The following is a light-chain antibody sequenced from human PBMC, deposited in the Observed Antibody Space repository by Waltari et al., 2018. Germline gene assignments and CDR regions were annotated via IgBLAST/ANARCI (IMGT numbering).Light chain of an antibody. Sequence: QSVLTQPPSASGTPGQRVTISCSGTSSNIGSNYGHLSQQLPGTAPKLRIYRNNQRPSGVPDRFSGSKAGTSASLAVSGLRSEDEADYYFATWDDRLSGPGVFGGGTKLTVL. J-gene: IGLJ3*02. V-gene: IGLV1-47*01. CDR3: ATWDDRLSGPGV. CDR2: RNN. CDR1: SSNIGSNY.